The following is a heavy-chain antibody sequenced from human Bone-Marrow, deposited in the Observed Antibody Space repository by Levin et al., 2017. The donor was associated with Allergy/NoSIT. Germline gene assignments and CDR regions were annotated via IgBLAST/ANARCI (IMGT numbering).Heavy chain of an antibody. CDR2: INHDGST. CDR3: ARGGDRWIQLWLPVY. Sequence: PSETLSLTCAVYGGSFSGFYWSWIRQPPGKGLEWIGEINHDGSTHYNSSLESRVTISIDTSKTHFSLKLTSVTAADSAVYYCARGGDRWIQLWLPVYWGQGSRVTVSS. CDR1: GGSFSGFY. V-gene: IGHV4-34*01. J-gene: IGHJ4*02. D-gene: IGHD5-18*01.